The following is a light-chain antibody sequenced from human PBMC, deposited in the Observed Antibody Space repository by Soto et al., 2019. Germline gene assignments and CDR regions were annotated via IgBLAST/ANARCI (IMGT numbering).Light chain of an antibody. J-gene: IGLJ1*01. CDR1: SFNIGAGYD. CDR2: EVT. V-gene: IGLV1-40*01. Sequence: QSVLTQPPSVSGAPGQRVTISCTGNSFNIGAGYDVHWYQLIPGAAPKLLIYEVTNRPSGVSDRFSGSKSGNTASLTISGLQAEDEADYYCSSKRDSSTLFVFGTGTKVTVL. CDR3: SSKRDSSTLFV.